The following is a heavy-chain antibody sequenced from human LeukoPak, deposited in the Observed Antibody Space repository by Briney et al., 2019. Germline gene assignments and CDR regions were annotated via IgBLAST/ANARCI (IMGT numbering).Heavy chain of an antibody. J-gene: IGHJ3*02. Sequence: GASVKVSCKASGGTFSSYAISWVRQAPGQGLEWMGRIIPILGIANYAQKFQGRVTITADKSTSTAYMELSSLRSEDTAVYYCARDLIAAAGNGFAFDIWGQGTMVTVSS. CDR2: IIPILGIA. V-gene: IGHV1-69*04. D-gene: IGHD6-13*01. CDR1: GGTFSSYA. CDR3: ARDLIAAAGNGFAFDI.